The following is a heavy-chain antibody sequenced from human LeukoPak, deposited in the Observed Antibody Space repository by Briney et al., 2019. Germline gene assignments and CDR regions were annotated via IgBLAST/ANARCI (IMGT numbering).Heavy chain of an antibody. CDR2: IIPIFGTT. D-gene: IGHD3-10*01. CDR3: ARARFPYYRLSGADSYFMDV. CDR1: GGTFNNYA. V-gene: IGHV1-69*06. J-gene: IGHJ6*03. Sequence: SVKVSCKASGGTFNNYAMSWVRQAPGQGLEWMGGIIPIFGTTNYAQKFQGRVTITADKSTSTAYMELSSLRSEDTGVYYCARARFPYYRLSGADSYFMDVWGKGTTVTVSS.